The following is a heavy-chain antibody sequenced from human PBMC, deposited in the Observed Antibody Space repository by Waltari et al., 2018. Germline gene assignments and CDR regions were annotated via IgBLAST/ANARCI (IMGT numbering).Heavy chain of an antibody. CDR2: IYYSGST. CDR1: GGSISSSSYY. D-gene: IGHD2-15*01. V-gene: IGHV4-39*01. CDR3: GSGSYCSGGSCEQPPPGSRSPSVDY. J-gene: IGHJ4*02. Sequence: QLQLQESGPGLVKPSETLSLTCTVSGGSISSSSYYWGWIRQPPGKGLEWIGSIYYSGSTYYNPSLKSRVTISVDTSKNQFSLKLSSVTAADTAVYYCGSGSYCSGGSCEQPPPGSRSPSVDYWGQGTLVTVSS.